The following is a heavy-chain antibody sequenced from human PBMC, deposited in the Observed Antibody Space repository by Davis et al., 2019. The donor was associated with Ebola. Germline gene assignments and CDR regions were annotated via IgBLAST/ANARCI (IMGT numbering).Heavy chain of an antibody. J-gene: IGHJ4*02. Sequence: GESLKISCAASGFTFSSYGMHWVRQAPGKGLEWVAVISYDGSNKYYADSVKGRFTISRDNSKNTLYLQMNSLRAEDTAVYYCAKVGYSVRWSDRPFDHWGQGTLVTVSS. D-gene: IGHD5/OR15-5a*01. CDR1: GFTFSSYG. CDR3: AKVGYSVRWSDRPFDH. V-gene: IGHV3-30*18. CDR2: ISYDGSNK.